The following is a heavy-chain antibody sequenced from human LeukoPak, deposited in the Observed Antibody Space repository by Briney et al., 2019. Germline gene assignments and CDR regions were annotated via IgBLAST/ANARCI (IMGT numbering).Heavy chain of an antibody. J-gene: IGHJ4*02. V-gene: IGHV1-69*01. Sequence: SVKVSCKASGGTFSSYAISWVRQAPGQGLEWLGGIIPIFGTANYAQKFQGRVTITADESTSTAYMELSSLRSEDTAVYYCARELDEDGYNTRLGYWGQGTLVTVSS. D-gene: IGHD5-24*01. CDR3: ARELDEDGYNTRLGY. CDR1: GGTFSSYA. CDR2: IIPIFGTA.